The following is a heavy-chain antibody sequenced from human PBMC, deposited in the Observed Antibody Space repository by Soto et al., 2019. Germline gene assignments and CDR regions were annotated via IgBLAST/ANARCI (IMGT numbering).Heavy chain of an antibody. CDR3: ARDVSRAVPGTEYDY. V-gene: IGHV1-18*01. Sequence: SVKVSCKASGYTFTSYGISWVRQAPGQGLEWMGWISVYNGNTNYAQKLQGRVTMTTDTSTSTAYMELRSLRSDDTAVYYCARDVSRAVPGTEYDYWGQGTLVTVSS. J-gene: IGHJ4*02. CDR1: GYTFTSYG. CDR2: ISVYNGNT. D-gene: IGHD6-19*01.